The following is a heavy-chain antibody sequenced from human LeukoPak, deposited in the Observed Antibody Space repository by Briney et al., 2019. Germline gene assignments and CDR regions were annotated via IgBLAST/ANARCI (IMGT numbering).Heavy chain of an antibody. J-gene: IGHJ4*02. CDR2: IYYSGST. CDR3: ARTGTEYYYDSSGYFDY. CDR1: GGSISSGDYY. V-gene: IGHV4-30-4*01. Sequence: PSQTLSLTCTVSGGSISSGDYYWSWIRQPPGKGLEWIGYIYYSGSTYYNPSLKSRVTISVDTSKNQFSLKLSSVTAADTAVYYCARTGTEYYYDSSGYFDYWGQGTLVTVSS. D-gene: IGHD3-22*01.